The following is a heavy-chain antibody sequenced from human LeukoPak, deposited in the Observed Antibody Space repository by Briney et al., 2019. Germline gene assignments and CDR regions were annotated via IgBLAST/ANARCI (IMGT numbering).Heavy chain of an antibody. Sequence: GGSLRLSCAASGFTFNSYAIHWVRQAPGKGLEWVAVISYHGTNKYYADSVKGRFTISRDNPKNTLYLQMNSLRVEDTAVYYCVSFYETYWGRGTLVTVSS. V-gene: IGHV3-30*03. D-gene: IGHD2/OR15-2a*01. CDR1: GFTFNSYA. CDR3: VSFYETY. CDR2: ISYHGTNK. J-gene: IGHJ4*02.